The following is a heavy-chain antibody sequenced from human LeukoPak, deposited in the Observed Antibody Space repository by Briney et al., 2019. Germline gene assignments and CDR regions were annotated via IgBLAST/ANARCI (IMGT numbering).Heavy chain of an antibody. CDR3: ARVSGRKYYYDSSGYYFDY. CDR2: IYYSGST. V-gene: IGHV4-59*01. D-gene: IGHD3-22*01. J-gene: IGHJ4*02. Sequence: SETLSLTCTVSGGSISSYYWSWIRQPPGKGLEWIGYIYYSGSTNYNPSLKSRVTISVDTSKNQFSLKLSSVTAADTAVYYCARVSGRKYYYDSSGYYFDYWGQGTLVTVSS. CDR1: GGSISSYY.